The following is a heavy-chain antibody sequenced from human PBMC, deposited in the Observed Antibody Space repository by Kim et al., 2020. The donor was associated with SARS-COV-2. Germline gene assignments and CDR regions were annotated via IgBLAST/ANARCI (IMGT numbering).Heavy chain of an antibody. CDR3: ARGAGRTTWYPPDY. D-gene: IGHD2-15*01. CDR2: INPNTGNA. CDR1: GYTFTSYD. V-gene: IGHV1-8*01. J-gene: IGHJ4*02. Sequence: ASVNVSCKASGYTFTSYDINWVRQATGQGLEWVGWINPNTGNAAFAQKFQGRGTMTRSTSISTAYMELNSLTSEDTAVYYCARGAGRTTWYPPDYWGQGT.